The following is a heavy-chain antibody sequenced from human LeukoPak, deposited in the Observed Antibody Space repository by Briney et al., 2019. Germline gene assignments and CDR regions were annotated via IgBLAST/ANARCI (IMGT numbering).Heavy chain of an antibody. V-gene: IGHV3-23*01. CDR2: ISPAGDST. CDR1: GFTFSDYS. Sequence: GGSLRLSCAASGFTFSDYSMSWVRQAPGAGLERVSAISPAGDSTTDADSVKGRFTISRDNSKSTLYLQMHGLTAEDTALYYCARRLVTAGVTDFFDYWGHGTLVSVSS. J-gene: IGHJ4*01. D-gene: IGHD6-13*01. CDR3: ARRLVTAGVTDFFDY.